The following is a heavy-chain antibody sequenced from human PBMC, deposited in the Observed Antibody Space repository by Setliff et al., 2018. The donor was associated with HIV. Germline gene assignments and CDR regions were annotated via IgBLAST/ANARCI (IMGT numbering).Heavy chain of an antibody. CDR1: GFIFRSYN. Sequence: LSCAASGFIFRSYNINLVRQAPGKGLEWIGEINHSGSTNYNPSLKSRVTMSVDTSKNQFSLKLSSVTAADTAVYYCAKAGGARRYYYSYMDVWGKGTTVTVSS. CDR2: INHSGST. D-gene: IGHD1-26*01. J-gene: IGHJ6*03. V-gene: IGHV4-34*01. CDR3: AKAGGARRYYYSYMDV.